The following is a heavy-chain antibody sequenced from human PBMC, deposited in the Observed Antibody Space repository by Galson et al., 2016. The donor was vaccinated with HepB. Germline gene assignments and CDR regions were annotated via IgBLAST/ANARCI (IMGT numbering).Heavy chain of an antibody. CDR2: IYHSGNT. Sequence: SETLSLTCAVSGGSITAANWWTWVRRPPGKGLEWIGEIYHSGNTNYNPSLRSRVTISVHKSKKQFSLTLNPVIAADTAVYYCARERRRGITVVGGVDTAANDAFDVWGQGTSVTVSS. D-gene: IGHD1-14*01. J-gene: IGHJ3*01. CDR1: GGSITAANW. CDR3: ARERRRGITVVGGVDTAANDAFDV. V-gene: IGHV4-4*02.